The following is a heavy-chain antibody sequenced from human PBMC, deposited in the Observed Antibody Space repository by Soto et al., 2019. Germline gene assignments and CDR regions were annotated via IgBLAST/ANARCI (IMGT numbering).Heavy chain of an antibody. J-gene: IGHJ5*02. CDR3: ARRIAARLNWFDL. V-gene: IGHV3-11*04. D-gene: IGHD6-6*01. Sequence: GGSLRLSCAASGFIFRDWFMSWIGLAPGKGLEWISYISKDSGRATRYADSVKGRFTISRDNAKNSLYLQMNSLRAEDTAVYYCARRIAARLNWFDLWGQGTLVTVSS. CDR1: GFIFRDWF. CDR2: ISKDSGRAT.